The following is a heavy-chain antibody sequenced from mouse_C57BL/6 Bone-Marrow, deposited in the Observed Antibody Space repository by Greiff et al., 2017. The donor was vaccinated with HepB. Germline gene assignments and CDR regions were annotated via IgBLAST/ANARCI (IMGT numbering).Heavy chain of an antibody. V-gene: IGHV10-1*01. J-gene: IGHJ3*01. CDR1: GFSFNTYA. Sequence: EVQGVESGGGLVQPKGSLKLSCAASGFSFNTYAMNWVRQAPGKGLEWVARIRSKSNNYATYYAVSVKDRFTIYRDDPESMLYLQMNNLKTEDTAMYYCVRPSYYTWFAYWGQGTLVTVSA. D-gene: IGHD2-12*01. CDR3: VRPSYYTWFAY. CDR2: IRSKSNNYAT.